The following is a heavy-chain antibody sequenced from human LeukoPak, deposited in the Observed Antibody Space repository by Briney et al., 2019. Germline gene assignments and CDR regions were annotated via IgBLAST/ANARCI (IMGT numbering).Heavy chain of an antibody. CDR1: GFTVSSNY. CDR2: ISGSGGST. J-gene: IGHJ4*02. V-gene: IGHV3-23*01. CDR3: AKGDTTWELPHDC. D-gene: IGHD1-26*01. Sequence: QPGGSLRLSCAASGFTVSSNYMSWVRQAPGKGLEWVSAISGSGGSTYYADSVKGRFTISRDNSKNTLYLQMNSLRAEDTAVYYCAKGDTTWELPHDCWGQGTLVTVSS.